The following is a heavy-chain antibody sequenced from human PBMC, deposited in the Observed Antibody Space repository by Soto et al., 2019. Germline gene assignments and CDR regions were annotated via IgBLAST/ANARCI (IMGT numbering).Heavy chain of an antibody. J-gene: IGHJ4*02. CDR3: ARAGGGYDLGDY. D-gene: IGHD5-12*01. Sequence: QVQLVQSGAEVKKPGASVKVSCKASGYTFIGYYIHWVRQAPGQGLEWMGWINPNSGGAKYSQKFQAWVTMTSDTYISKAYRELSRRKSDDTAVYYCARAGGGYDLGDYWGQGTLVTVSS. CDR1: GYTFIGYY. CDR2: INPNSGGA. V-gene: IGHV1-2*04.